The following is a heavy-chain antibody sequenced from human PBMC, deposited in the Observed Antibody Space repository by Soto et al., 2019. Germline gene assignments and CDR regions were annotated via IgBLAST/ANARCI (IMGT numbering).Heavy chain of an antibody. CDR1: GDTFIKYE. Sequence: ASLKVSCKASGDTFIKYEINWVRQATGQGLEWMGWMNPSNGNAGYAQNFRGRVTMTSNTSITTAYMELSGLRYEDTAVYYCARRKERSGPNYFDVWGQGNLVTVSA. V-gene: IGHV1-8*01. CDR3: ARRKERSGPNYFDV. D-gene: IGHD6-25*01. CDR2: MNPSNGNA. J-gene: IGHJ4*02.